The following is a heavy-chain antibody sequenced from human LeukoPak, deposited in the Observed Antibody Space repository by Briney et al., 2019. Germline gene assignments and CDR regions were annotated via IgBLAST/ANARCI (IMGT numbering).Heavy chain of an antibody. J-gene: IGHJ6*04. D-gene: IGHD3-16*02. Sequence: GGSLRLSCAASGSTFSSYSMNWVRQAPGKGLEWVSSISSSSSYIYYADSVKGRFTISRDNAKNSLYLQMNSLRAEDTAVYYCARVLMITFGGVIAPDYYGMDVWGKGTTVTVSS. V-gene: IGHV3-21*01. CDR1: GSTFSSYS. CDR2: ISSSSSYI. CDR3: ARVLMITFGGVIAPDYYGMDV.